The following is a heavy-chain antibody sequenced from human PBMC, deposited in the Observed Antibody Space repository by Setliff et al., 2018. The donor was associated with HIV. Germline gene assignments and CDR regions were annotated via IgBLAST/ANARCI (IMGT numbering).Heavy chain of an antibody. CDR2: FHYSGST. J-gene: IGHJ3*02. Sequence: SETLSLTCNVSGGSISSSSYYWCWIRQPPGKGLEWIGSFHYSGSTSYNPSLRRRVTISVDTSKNQFSLKLSSVTAADTAVYYCARLDAIRGAYYYGSGSYQSDAFDIWGQGTMVTVSS. V-gene: IGHV4-39*07. CDR3: ARLDAIRGAYYYGSGSYQSDAFDI. CDR1: GGSISSSSYY. D-gene: IGHD3-10*01.